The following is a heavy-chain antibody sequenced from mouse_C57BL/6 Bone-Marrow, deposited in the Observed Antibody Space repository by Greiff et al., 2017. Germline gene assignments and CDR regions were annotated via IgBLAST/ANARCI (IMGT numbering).Heavy chain of an antibody. CDR3: ARLGYGNSYY. CDR2: IHPNSGST. Sequence: VQLQQPGAELVKPGASVKLSCKASGYTFTSYWMHWVKQRPGQGLEWIGMIHPNSGSTNYNEKFKSKATLTVDKSSRTAYMQLSSLTSEYSAVYYCARLGYGNSYYWGQGTTLTVSS. CDR1: GYTFTSYW. J-gene: IGHJ2*01. V-gene: IGHV1-64*01. D-gene: IGHD2-1*01.